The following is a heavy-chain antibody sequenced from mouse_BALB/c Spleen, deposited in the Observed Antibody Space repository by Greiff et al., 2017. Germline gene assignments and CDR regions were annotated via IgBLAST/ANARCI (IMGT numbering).Heavy chain of an antibody. CDR1: GFTFSSFG. D-gene: IGHD2-4*01. CDR3: ASYYDSSFAY. J-gene: IGHJ3*01. CDR2: ISSGSSTI. V-gene: IGHV5-17*02. Sequence: EVKLMESGGGLVQPGGSRKLSCAASGFTFSSFGMHWVRQAPEKGLEWVAYISSGSSTIYYADTVKGRFTISRDNPKNTLFLQMTSLRSEDTAMYYCASYYDSSFAYWGQGTLVTVSA.